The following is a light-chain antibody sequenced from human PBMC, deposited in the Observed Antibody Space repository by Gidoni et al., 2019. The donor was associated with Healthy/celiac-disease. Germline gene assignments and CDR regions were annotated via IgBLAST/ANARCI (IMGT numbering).Light chain of an antibody. CDR2: GAS. Sequence: EIVLTQSPGTLSLSPGQSATLSCRASQSIRSSQLAWYQQKPGQAPRPLMYGASSMATGIPYRFSGSVSGTDFTLTISRLEPEDFAVYYCQHFGNFGGGTKVE. V-gene: IGKV3-20*01. CDR1: QSIRSSQ. CDR3: QHFGN. J-gene: IGKJ4*01.